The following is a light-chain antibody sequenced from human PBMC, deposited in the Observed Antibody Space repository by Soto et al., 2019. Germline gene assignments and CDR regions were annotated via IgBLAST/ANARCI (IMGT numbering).Light chain of an antibody. CDR1: SSNIGADYD. CDR3: SSYVGNNNLL. J-gene: IGLJ3*02. V-gene: IGLV1-40*01. CDR2: GNI. Sequence: QSVLTQPPSVSGAPGQRVTISCTGSSSNIGADYDVHWYQQLPGAAPKLLIYGNINRPSGVPDRFSGSKSGTSASLAITGLLAEDEGDYFCSSYVGNNNLLFGGGTKVTVL.